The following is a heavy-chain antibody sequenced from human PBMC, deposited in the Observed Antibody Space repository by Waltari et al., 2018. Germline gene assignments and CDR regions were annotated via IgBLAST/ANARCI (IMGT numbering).Heavy chain of an antibody. D-gene: IGHD3-10*01. Sequence: QVQLVQSGAEVKKPGASVKVSCKASVSTFTGYSMPWVLRAPGQGLEWMVWINPNSGSTNYAQKFQGRVTMTRDTSISTAYMELSRLRSDDTAVYYCARVYAWFGDPWGYWGQGTLVTVSS. J-gene: IGHJ4*02. CDR1: VSTFTGYS. CDR3: ARVYAWFGDPWGY. CDR2: INPNSGST. V-gene: IGHV1-2*02.